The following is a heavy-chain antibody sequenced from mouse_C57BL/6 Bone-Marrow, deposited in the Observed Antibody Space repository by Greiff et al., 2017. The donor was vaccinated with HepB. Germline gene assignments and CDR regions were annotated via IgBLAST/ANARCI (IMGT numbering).Heavy chain of an antibody. Sequence: VQLQQSGAELVKPGASVKLSCKASGYTFTSYWMHWVKQRPGQGLEWIGMIHPNSGSTNYNEKFKSKATLTVDKSSSTAYMQLSSLTSEDSAVYYCARRKGPYYYARDYWGQGTTLTVSS. CDR3: ARRKGPYYYARDY. D-gene: IGHD1-1*01. CDR1: GYTFTSYW. J-gene: IGHJ2*01. V-gene: IGHV1-64*01. CDR2: IHPNSGST.